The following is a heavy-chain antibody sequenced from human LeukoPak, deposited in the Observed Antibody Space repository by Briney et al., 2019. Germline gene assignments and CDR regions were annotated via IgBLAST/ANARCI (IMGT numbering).Heavy chain of an antibody. V-gene: IGHV4-34*01. J-gene: IGHJ4*02. CDR2: INHSGST. CDR1: GGSFSGYY. CDR3: ARNRYSSGWYEY. Sequence: SETLSLTCAVYGGSFSGYYWSWIRQPPGKGLEWIGEINHSGSTNYNPSLKSRVTISVDTSKNQFSLKLSSVTAADTAVYYCARNRYSSGWYEYWGQGTLVTVSS. D-gene: IGHD6-19*01.